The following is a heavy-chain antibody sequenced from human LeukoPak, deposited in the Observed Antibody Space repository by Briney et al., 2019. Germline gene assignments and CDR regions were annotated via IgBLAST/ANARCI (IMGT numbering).Heavy chain of an antibody. V-gene: IGHV1-2*02. CDR2: INPDSGFT. J-gene: IGHJ4*02. D-gene: IGHD3-16*01. CDR1: GYEFTVDY. Sequence: ASVKLSCKASGYEFTVDYMHWVRQAPGQGLEFMGWINPDSGFTNHAQKFKGRVTMTRDTSISTAYLEVRSLTSDDTAVYYCAPTAEAYTSWWKVWGQGTLVTVSS. CDR3: APTAEAYTSWWKV.